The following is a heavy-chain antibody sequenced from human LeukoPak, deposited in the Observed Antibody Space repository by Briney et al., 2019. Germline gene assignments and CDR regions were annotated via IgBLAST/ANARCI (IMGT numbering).Heavy chain of an antibody. V-gene: IGHV4-59*01. D-gene: IGHD6-13*01. CDR2: IYYSGST. CDR3: ARGRVSQTIDY. J-gene: IGHJ4*02. Sequence: SETLSLTCTVSGGSISSYYWSWIRQPPGKGPEWIGYIYYSGSTNYNPSLKSRVTISVDTSKNQFSLKLSSVTAADTAVYYCARGRVSQTIDYWGQGTLVTVSS. CDR1: GGSISSYY.